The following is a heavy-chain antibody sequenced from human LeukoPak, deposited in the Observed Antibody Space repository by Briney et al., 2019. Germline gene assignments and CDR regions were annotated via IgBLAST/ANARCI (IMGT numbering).Heavy chain of an antibody. V-gene: IGHV3-53*01. Sequence: GGSLRLSCAASGFSVSSNYMSWVRQAPGKGLECVSVIYSGGSTYYADSVKGRFTISRDNSKNTLYLQMNSLRAEDTAVYYCARKTDSSGSGDYWGQGTLVTVSS. CDR3: ARKTDSSGSGDY. CDR1: GFSVSSNY. J-gene: IGHJ4*02. D-gene: IGHD3-22*01. CDR2: IYSGGST.